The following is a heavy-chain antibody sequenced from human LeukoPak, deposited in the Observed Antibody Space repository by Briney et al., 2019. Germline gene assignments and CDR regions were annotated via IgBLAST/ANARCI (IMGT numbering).Heavy chain of an antibody. D-gene: IGHD3-22*01. CDR3: ARPYYYDSRIDP. CDR1: GGSISSGDYY. V-gene: IGHV4-30-4*01. CDR2: MYYSGST. Sequence: SETLSLTCTVSGGSISSGDYYWGWIRQPPGKGLEWIAYMYYSGSTYYNPSLKSRVTMSADTSKNQLSLQLSSVTAADTAVYYCARPYYYDSRIDPWGQGILVTVSS. J-gene: IGHJ5*02.